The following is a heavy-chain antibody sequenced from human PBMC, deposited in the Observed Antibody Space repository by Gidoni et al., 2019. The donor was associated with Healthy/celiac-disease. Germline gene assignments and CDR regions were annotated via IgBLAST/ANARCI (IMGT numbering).Heavy chain of an antibody. J-gene: IGHJ4*02. D-gene: IGHD1-1*01. CDR1: GYTFTSYD. CDR2: MNPNNDNT. CDR3: ARGLDFPDDY. V-gene: IGHV1-8*01. Sequence: QVQLVQSGAEVKKPGASVKASCKASGYTFTSYDIHWVRQASGQGLEWMGWMNPNNDNTDYAQKFQSRVTMTGNTSISTAYMELSSLRSEDTAVYYCARGLDFPDDYWGQGTLVTVSS.